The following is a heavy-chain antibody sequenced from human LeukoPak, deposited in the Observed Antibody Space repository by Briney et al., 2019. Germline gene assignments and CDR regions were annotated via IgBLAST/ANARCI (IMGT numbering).Heavy chain of an antibody. Sequence: PGGSLRLSCAASGFTFSDYYMSWIRQAPGKGLEWVSYISSSGSTIYYADSVKGRFTISRDNAKNSLYLQMNSLRAEDTALYYCAKGNIYSSSLMGAIDYWGQGTLVTVSS. J-gene: IGHJ4*02. CDR3: AKGNIYSSSLMGAIDY. D-gene: IGHD6-6*01. CDR2: ISSSGSTI. CDR1: GFTFSDYY. V-gene: IGHV3-11*01.